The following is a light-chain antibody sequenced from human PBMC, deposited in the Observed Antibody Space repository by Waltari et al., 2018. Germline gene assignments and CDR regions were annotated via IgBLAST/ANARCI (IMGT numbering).Light chain of an antibody. CDR3: YSYAGTSTWV. J-gene: IGLJ3*02. Sequence: QSALTQPRSVSGSPGPSVTISCTGTSSDVDGYNYVSWYQQHPGNATHLMMYDVNTRPAGGPDRFSASKSGNTASLTISGLQAEDEAYYYCYSYAGTSTWVFGGGTKLTVL. CDR2: DVN. CDR1: SSDVDGYNY. V-gene: IGLV2-11*01.